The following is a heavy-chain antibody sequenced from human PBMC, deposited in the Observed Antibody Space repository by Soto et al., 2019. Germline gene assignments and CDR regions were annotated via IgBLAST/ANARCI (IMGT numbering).Heavy chain of an antibody. V-gene: IGHV1-69*08. D-gene: IGHD3-10*01. CDR3: ARDWESTVSTWSFGAF. J-gene: IGHJ4*02. CDR2: IIPFLGVT. Sequence: QVQLVQSGAEVKKPGSSVKVSCKASGGTFSPYTVNWVRQAPGQGLEWMGRIIPFLGVTNYAQKFQARVTLTADKLTTTAYMELSGLGFKDPAVYYCARDWESTVSTWSFGAFWGRGTLVTVSS. CDR1: GGTFSPYT.